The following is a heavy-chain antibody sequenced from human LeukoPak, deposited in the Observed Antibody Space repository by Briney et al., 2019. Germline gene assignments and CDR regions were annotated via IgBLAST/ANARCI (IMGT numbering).Heavy chain of an antibody. CDR1: GGSISSGGYS. J-gene: IGHJ6*02. CDR2: IYHSGTT. Sequence: SETLSLTCVVSGGSISSGGYSWSWIRQPPGKGLEWIGYIYHSGTTYYNPSLKSRVTISVDRSKNQLSLNLNSVTAADTAVYYCASRTPPHLIRYYYGMDVWGQGTTVTVSS. CDR3: ASRTPPHLIRYYYGMDV. D-gene: IGHD1-14*01. V-gene: IGHV4-30-2*01.